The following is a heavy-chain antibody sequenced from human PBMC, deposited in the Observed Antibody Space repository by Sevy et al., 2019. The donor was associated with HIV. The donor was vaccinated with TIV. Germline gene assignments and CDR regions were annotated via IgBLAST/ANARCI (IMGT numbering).Heavy chain of an antibody. V-gene: IGHV1-18*01. J-gene: IGHJ4*02. CDR3: ARARNVTPLFDY. D-gene: IGHD1-1*01. Sequence: ASVKVSCKASGYTFTSYGISWVRQAPGQGLEGMGWISAYNGNTNYAQKLQGRVTMTTDTSTSTAYMELRSLRSDDTAVYYCARARNVTPLFDYWGQGTLVTVSS. CDR1: GYTFTSYG. CDR2: ISAYNGNT.